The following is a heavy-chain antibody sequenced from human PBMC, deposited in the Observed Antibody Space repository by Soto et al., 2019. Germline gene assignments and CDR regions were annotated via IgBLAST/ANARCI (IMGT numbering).Heavy chain of an antibody. CDR2: ISYDGSNK. CDR3: ARPYYYDSSGYPPEDY. Sequence: QVQLVESGGGVVQPGRSLRLSCAASGFTFSSYAMHWVRQAPGKGLEWVAVISYDGSNKYYADSVKGRFTISRDNSKNTLYLQMNSLRAEDTAVYYCARPYYYDSSGYPPEDYWGQGTLVTVSS. V-gene: IGHV3-30-3*01. D-gene: IGHD3-22*01. CDR1: GFTFSSYA. J-gene: IGHJ4*02.